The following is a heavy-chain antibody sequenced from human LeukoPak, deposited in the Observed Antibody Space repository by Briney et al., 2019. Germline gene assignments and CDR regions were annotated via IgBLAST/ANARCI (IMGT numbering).Heavy chain of an antibody. Sequence: KTSETLSLTCTVSGGSISSSSYYWGWIRQPPGKGLEWIGSIYYSGSTYYNPSLKSRVTISVDTSKNQFSLKLSSVTAADTAVYYCAREIHEYSSSFAYYYMDVWGKGTTVTVSS. CDR2: IYYSGST. CDR1: GGSISSSSYY. D-gene: IGHD6-6*01. V-gene: IGHV4-39*07. CDR3: AREIHEYSSSFAYYYMDV. J-gene: IGHJ6*03.